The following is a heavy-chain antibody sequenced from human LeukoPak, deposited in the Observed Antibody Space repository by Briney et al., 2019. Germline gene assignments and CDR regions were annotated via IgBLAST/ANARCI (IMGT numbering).Heavy chain of an antibody. V-gene: IGHV3-33*01. Sequence: PGGSLRLSCAASGFTFSSYGMHWVRQAPGKGLEWVAVIWFDGSKKYYADSVKGRFTISRDNSKNTLYLQMNSLRAEDTAVYFCAREGGVRHFDYWGQGTLVTVSS. J-gene: IGHJ4*02. CDR2: IWFDGSKK. D-gene: IGHD3-16*01. CDR1: GFTFSSYG. CDR3: AREGGVRHFDY.